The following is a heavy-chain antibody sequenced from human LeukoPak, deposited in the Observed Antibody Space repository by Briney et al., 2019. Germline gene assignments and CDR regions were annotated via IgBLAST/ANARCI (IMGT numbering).Heavy chain of an antibody. D-gene: IGHD3-22*01. CDR3: ARGGMIVVVTDY. Sequence: GASVKVSCKASGYTFTSYDINWVRQATGQGLEWMGWMNPNSGNTSYAQKFQGRVTITRNTSISTAYMELSSLRSEDTAVYYCARGGMIVVVTDYWGQGTLVTVSS. CDR2: MNPNSGNT. V-gene: IGHV1-8*03. J-gene: IGHJ4*02. CDR1: GYTFTSYD.